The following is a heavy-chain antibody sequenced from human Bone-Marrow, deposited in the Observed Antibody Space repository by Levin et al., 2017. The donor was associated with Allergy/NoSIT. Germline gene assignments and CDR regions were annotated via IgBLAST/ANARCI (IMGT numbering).Heavy chain of an antibody. D-gene: IGHD2-2*01. J-gene: IGHJ4*02. Sequence: QAGGSLRLSCAASGFTFSHYGMHWVRQAPGKGLEWVAVIWYHGSEKYYADSVKGRFTISRDNSKNTLYLQMNSLRSEDTAVYYCARRYCSSTSCPIDYWGQGTLVTVSS. CDR1: GFTFSHYG. V-gene: IGHV3-33*03. CDR3: ARRYCSSTSCPIDY. CDR2: IWYHGSEK.